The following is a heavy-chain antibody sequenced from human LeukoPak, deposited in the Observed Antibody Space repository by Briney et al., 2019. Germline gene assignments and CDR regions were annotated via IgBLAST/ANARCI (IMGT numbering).Heavy chain of an antibody. Sequence: SETLSLTCSVSGGSICSGTNYWNWIRQRPGRGLEWIGYIYSSGHTYYNPSLKSRVFLSLDTSKKQVSLKLTSVTAAETAVYYCARANIDYGRSIFDYWGQGTLLTVPS. CDR3: ARANIDYGRSIFDY. J-gene: IGHJ4*02. CDR1: GGSICSGTNY. CDR2: IYSSGHT. V-gene: IGHV4-31*03. D-gene: IGHD4-17*01.